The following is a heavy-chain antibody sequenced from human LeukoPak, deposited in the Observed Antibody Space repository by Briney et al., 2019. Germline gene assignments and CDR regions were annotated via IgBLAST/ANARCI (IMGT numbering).Heavy chain of an antibody. CDR1: GFTFSSYG. CDR3: ARVFFPDYGGIFDY. Sequence: GGSLRLSCAASGFTFSSYGMHWVRQAPGKGLEWVSVIWYDGSNKYYADSVKGRFTISRDNSKNTLYLQMNSLRAEDTAVYYCARVFFPDYGGIFDYWGQGTLVTVSS. V-gene: IGHV3-33*01. J-gene: IGHJ4*02. CDR2: IWYDGSNK. D-gene: IGHD4-23*01.